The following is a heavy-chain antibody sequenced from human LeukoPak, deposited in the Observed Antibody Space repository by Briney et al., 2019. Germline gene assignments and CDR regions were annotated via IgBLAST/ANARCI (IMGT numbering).Heavy chain of an antibody. V-gene: IGHV3-48*03. Sequence: PGGSLRLSCAASGFIFSSYEMNWVRQAPGKGLEWVSYISSSGSIIYYADSVKGRFTISRDNAKNSLYLQMNSLRAEDTAVYYCARAHYYDSSGLDFWGQGTLVTVSS. CDR2: ISSSGSII. CDR3: ARAHYYDSSGLDF. CDR1: GFIFSSYE. J-gene: IGHJ4*02. D-gene: IGHD3-22*01.